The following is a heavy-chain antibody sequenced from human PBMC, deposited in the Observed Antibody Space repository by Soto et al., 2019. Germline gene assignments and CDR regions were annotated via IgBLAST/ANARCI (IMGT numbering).Heavy chain of an antibody. D-gene: IGHD4-17*01. CDR2: ISYDGSNK. CDR3: AKAKTATYGDYDY. Sequence: ESGGGVVQPGRSLRLSCAASGFTFSSYGMHWVRQAPGKGLEWVAVISYDGSNKYYADSVKGRFTISRDNSKNTLYLQMNSLRAEDTAVYYCAKAKTATYGDYDYWGQGTLVTVSS. J-gene: IGHJ4*02. V-gene: IGHV3-30*18. CDR1: GFTFSSYG.